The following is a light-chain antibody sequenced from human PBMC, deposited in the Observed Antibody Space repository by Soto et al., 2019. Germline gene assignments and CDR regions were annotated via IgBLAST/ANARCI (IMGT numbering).Light chain of an antibody. Sequence: QSALTQPASVSGSPGQSITISCTAVNIDLANSNLVSWYQQSPGKAPQLLIYEVAKRPSGVSNRFSGSKSGNTASLTISGLQAEDEADYHCCSYTNINTRACVFGTGTKLTVL. J-gene: IGLJ1*01. CDR3: CSYTNINTRACV. CDR1: NIDLANSNL. V-gene: IGLV2-14*02. CDR2: EVA.